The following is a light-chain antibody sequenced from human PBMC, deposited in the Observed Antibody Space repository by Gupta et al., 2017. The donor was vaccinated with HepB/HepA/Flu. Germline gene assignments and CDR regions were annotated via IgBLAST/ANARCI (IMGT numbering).Light chain of an antibody. CDR1: QIITTY. CDR2: SAS. Sequence: GDRVTITCRASQIITTYLSWYQQKPGKAPRLLFSSASRLQSGVPSRFSGSGSGTDFTLTISSLQLEDFATYYCQQSYDIPFTFGPGTTVDI. J-gene: IGKJ3*01. CDR3: QQSYDIPFT. V-gene: IGKV1-39*01.